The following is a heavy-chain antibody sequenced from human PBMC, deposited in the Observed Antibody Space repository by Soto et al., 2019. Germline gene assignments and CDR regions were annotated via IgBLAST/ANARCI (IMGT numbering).Heavy chain of an antibody. V-gene: IGHV1-18*04. D-gene: IGHD2-2*01. Sequence: ASVKVSCKASDYTFTSYGINWGRQAPGQGLEGMGWISSYNGNTNYAQKVQGRVTMSTDTSTSTTYMELRSLRSDDTAVYYCAKGPRYCSTTSCFSGVTWFDPWGQGTLVTVSS. CDR2: ISSYNGNT. CDR1: DYTFTSYG. CDR3: AKGPRYCSTTSCFSGVTWFDP. J-gene: IGHJ5*02.